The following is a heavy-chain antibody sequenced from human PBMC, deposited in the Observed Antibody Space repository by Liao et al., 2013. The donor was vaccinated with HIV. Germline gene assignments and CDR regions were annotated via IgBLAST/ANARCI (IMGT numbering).Heavy chain of an antibody. V-gene: IGHV4-34*01. D-gene: IGHD2-15*01. CDR2: INHSGST. J-gene: IGHJ3*02. Sequence: QVHLRQWGAGLLKPSETLSLTCAVYGGSFSAYYWSWIRQPPGKGLEWIGEINHSGSTNYNPSLKSRVTMSVDTSKNQFSLKLSSVTAADTAVYFCARVGKHCTSNTCYSLYAFDIWGQGTMVTVSS. CDR3: ARVGKHCTSNTCYSLYAFDI. CDR1: GGSFSAYY.